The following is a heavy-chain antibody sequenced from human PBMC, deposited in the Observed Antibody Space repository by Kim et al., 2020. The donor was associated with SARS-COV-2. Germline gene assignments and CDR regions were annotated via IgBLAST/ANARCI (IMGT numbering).Heavy chain of an antibody. CDR3: ARVGYYYDSSGGYDAFDI. CDR2: INPSGGST. J-gene: IGHJ3*02. V-gene: IGHV1-46*01. Sequence: ASVKVSCKASGYTFTSYYMHWVRQAPGQGLEGMGIINPSGGSTSYAQKFQGRVTMTRDTSTSTVYMELSSLRSEDTAVYYCARVGYYYDSSGGYDAFDIWGQGTMVTVSS. D-gene: IGHD3-22*01. CDR1: GYTFTSYY.